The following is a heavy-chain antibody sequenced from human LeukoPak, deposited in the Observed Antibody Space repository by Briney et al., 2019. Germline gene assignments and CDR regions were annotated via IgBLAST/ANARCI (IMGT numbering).Heavy chain of an antibody. V-gene: IGHV3-48*03. D-gene: IGHD6-19*01. CDR2: ISSSGSTI. CDR1: GFTFSSYE. J-gene: IGHJ4*02. Sequence: GGSLRLSCAAFGFTFSSYEMNWIRQAPGKGLEWVSYISSSGSTIYYADSVKGRFTISRDNAKNSLYLQMNSLRAEDTAVYYCARELPGIAVAGRVFDYWGQGTLVTVSS. CDR3: ARELPGIAVAGRVFDY.